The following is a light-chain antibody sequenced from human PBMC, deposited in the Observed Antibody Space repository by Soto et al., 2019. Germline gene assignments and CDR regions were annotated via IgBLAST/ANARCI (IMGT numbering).Light chain of an antibody. Sequence: IQLTQSPSSLSASVRDRVTITCRASQGIGSFLAWYQQKPGKAPKLLIHAASTLQSGVPSRFSGSGSGTDFTLTISSLQPEDFATYYCQQLNSYPTFGGGTKVEIK. V-gene: IGKV1-9*01. CDR3: QQLNSYPT. CDR1: QGIGSF. CDR2: AAS. J-gene: IGKJ4*01.